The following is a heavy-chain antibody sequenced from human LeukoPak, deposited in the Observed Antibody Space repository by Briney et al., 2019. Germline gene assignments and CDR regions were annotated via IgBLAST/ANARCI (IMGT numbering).Heavy chain of an antibody. CDR1: GGTFSKYT. D-gene: IGHD5-18*01. V-gene: IGHV1-69*13. Sequence: SVKVSCKASGGTFSKYTISWVRQRPGQGLEWMGGITPLFGTANYAQKFQGRVTITADESTSTAYMELSSLRSEDTAVYYCARMWIQLWDPTHPYYFDYWGQGTLVTVSS. CDR2: ITPLFGTA. J-gene: IGHJ4*02. CDR3: ARMWIQLWDPTHPYYFDY.